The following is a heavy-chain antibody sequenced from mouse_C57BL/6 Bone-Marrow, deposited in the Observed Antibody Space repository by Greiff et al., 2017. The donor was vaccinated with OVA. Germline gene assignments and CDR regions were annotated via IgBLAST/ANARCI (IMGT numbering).Heavy chain of an antibody. CDR3: ARRDDYEDFDY. CDR2: IYPGSGNT. CDR1: GYSFTDYY. J-gene: IGHJ2*01. Sequence: VQLQQSGPELVKPGASVKISCKASGYSFTDYYINWVKQRPGQGLEWIARIYPGSGNTYYNEKFKGKATLTAEKSSSTAYMQLSSLTSEDSAVYFCARRDDYEDFDYWGQGTTLTVSS. D-gene: IGHD2-4*01. V-gene: IGHV1-76*01.